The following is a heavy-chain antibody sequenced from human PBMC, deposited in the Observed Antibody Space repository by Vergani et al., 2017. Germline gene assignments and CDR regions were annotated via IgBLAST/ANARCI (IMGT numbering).Heavy chain of an antibody. Sequence: EVQLLESGGGLVQPGGSLRLSCAASGFTFSSYAMSWVRQAPGKGLEWVSAISGSGGSTYYADSVKGLFTISRDNSKNTLYLQMNSLRAEDTAVYYCAKYCSGGSCYGTPTGFDPWGQGTLVTVSS. V-gene: IGHV3-23*01. CDR3: AKYCSGGSCYGTPTGFDP. J-gene: IGHJ5*02. CDR2: ISGSGGST. CDR1: GFTFSSYA. D-gene: IGHD2-15*01.